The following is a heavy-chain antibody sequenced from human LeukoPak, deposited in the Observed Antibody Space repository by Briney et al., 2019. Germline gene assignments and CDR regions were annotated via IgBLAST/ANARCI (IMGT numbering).Heavy chain of an antibody. Sequence: GGSLRLSCSASGFTFTSYAMHWVRQAPGKGLEYVSAISSNGGNTYYADSVKGRFTISRDNSKNTLYLQMSSLRADDTAVYYCVKGVQYSGSYYTSDHWGQGTLVTVSS. V-gene: IGHV3-64D*09. CDR2: ISSNGGNT. D-gene: IGHD1-26*01. CDR1: GFTFTSYA. J-gene: IGHJ4*02. CDR3: VKGVQYSGSYYTSDH.